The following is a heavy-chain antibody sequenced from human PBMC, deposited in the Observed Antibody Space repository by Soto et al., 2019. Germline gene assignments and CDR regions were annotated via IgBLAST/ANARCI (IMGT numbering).Heavy chain of an antibody. J-gene: IGHJ5*01. Sequence: GGSLRLSCAASGFIFGNAWINWVRQAPGKGLEWVGRIKSKTDGGTTDYAAPVKGRFAISRDDSKNIVYMQMNSLKIEDTAVYFCSIDSYINMIVVRVDAWGHGTLVTGS. V-gene: IGHV3-15*07. CDR2: IKSKTDGGTT. D-gene: IGHD3-22*01. CDR3: SIDSYINMIVVRVDA. CDR1: GFIFGNAW.